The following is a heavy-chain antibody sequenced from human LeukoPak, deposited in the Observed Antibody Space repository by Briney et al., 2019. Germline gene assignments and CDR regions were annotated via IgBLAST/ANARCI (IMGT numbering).Heavy chain of an antibody. CDR1: GFTFSDYY. CDR2: ISSSGSTI. Sequence: GGSLRLSCAASGFTFSDYYMSWIRQAPGKGLEWVSYISSSGSTIYYADSVKGRFTISRDNAKNSLYLQMNSLRAEDTAVYYCARRRAAPYQPLDPWGQGTLVTVSS. CDR3: ARRRAAPYQPLDP. J-gene: IGHJ5*02. V-gene: IGHV3-11*04. D-gene: IGHD2-15*01.